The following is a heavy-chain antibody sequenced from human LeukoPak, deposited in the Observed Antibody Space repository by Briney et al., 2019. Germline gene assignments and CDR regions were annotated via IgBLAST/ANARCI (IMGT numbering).Heavy chain of an antibody. CDR2: ISSSSSTI. CDR1: GFTFSSYS. V-gene: IGHV3-48*01. J-gene: IGHJ3*02. CDR3: ARDVGYYCDSSGYARDAFDI. Sequence: GGSLRLSCAASGFTFSSYSMNWVRQAPGKGLEWVSYISSSSSTIYYADSVKGRFTISRDNAKNSLYLQMNSLRAEDTAVYYCARDVGYYCDSSGYARDAFDIWGQGTMVTVSS. D-gene: IGHD3-22*01.